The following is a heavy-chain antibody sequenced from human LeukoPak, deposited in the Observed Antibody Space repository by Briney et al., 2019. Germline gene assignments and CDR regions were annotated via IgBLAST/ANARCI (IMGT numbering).Heavy chain of an antibody. J-gene: IGHJ4*02. CDR1: GGSMSSGSYY. CDR3: ARGDSGGYYNFDY. D-gene: IGHD3-22*01. V-gene: IGHV4-31*03. Sequence: PSQTLSLTCTVSGGSMSSGSYYWSWIRQHPGKGLEWIAYIYYNGITYYNPSLKSRVTISVDTSKNQFSLRLSSVTAADTAIYYCARGDSGGYYNFDYWGQGTLVTTSS. CDR2: IYYNGIT.